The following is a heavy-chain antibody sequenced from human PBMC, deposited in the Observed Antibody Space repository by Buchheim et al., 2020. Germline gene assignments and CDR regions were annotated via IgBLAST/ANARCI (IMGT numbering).Heavy chain of an antibody. CDR1: GFTFSSYA. CDR3: AVGPAWLVPGYFDY. CDR2: ISYDGSNK. V-gene: IGHV3-30-3*01. J-gene: IGHJ4*02. D-gene: IGHD6-19*01. Sequence: QVQLVESGGGVVQPGRSLRLSCAASGFTFSSYAMHWVRQAPGKGLEWVAVISYDGSNKYYADSVKGRFTISRDNSKNTLYLQMNSLRAEDTAVYYCAVGPAWLVPGYFDYWGQGTL.